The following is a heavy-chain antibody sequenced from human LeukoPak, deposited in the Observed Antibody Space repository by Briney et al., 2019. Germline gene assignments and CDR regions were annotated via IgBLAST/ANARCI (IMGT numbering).Heavy chain of an antibody. V-gene: IGHV3-30*04. CDR1: GFTFSSYA. Sequence: GRSLRLSCAASGFTFSSYAMHWVRQAPGKGLEWVAVISYDGSNKYYAASVKGRFTITRDNSKNTLYLQMNSRRAEDTAVYYCARDGYSGYALYYYYGMDVWGKGTTVTVSS. D-gene: IGHD5-12*01. CDR2: ISYDGSNK. J-gene: IGHJ6*04. CDR3: ARDGYSGYALYYYYGMDV.